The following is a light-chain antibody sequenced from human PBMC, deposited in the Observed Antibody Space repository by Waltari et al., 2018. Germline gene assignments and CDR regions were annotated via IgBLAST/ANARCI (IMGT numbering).Light chain of an antibody. V-gene: IGKV3-11*01. Sequence: EIVLTQSPATLSLSPGESATLSCRASQSVSSYLAWYQQKPGQAPRLLIYAASNRATGIPARFSGSGSGTDFTLTISSLEPEDFAVYYCQQRSNWPRTFGQGTKVEIK. CDR2: AAS. J-gene: IGKJ1*01. CDR1: QSVSSY. CDR3: QQRSNWPRT.